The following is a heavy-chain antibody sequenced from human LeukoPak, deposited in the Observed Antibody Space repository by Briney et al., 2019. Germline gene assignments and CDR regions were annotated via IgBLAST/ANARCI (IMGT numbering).Heavy chain of an antibody. D-gene: IGHD3-10*01. J-gene: IGHJ4*02. CDR2: IKQDGSEK. CDR1: GFTFSSYW. Sequence: GGSLRLPCAASGFTFSSYWMSWVRQAPGKGLEWVANIKQDGSEKYYVDSVKGRFTISRDNAKNSLYLQMNSLRAEDTAVYYCARGGIKITMVRGVTAYYFDYWGQGTLVTVSS. CDR3: ARGGIKITMVRGVTAYYFDY. V-gene: IGHV3-7*01.